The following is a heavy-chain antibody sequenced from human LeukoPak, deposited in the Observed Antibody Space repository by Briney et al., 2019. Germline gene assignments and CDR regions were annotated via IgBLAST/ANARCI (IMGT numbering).Heavy chain of an antibody. J-gene: IGHJ4*02. CDR3: ASSLGRRVY. CDR1: GYSISSGYY. Sequence: SETLSLTCSVSGYSISSGYYWSWIRPPPGKGLEWIGEINHSGSTNYNPSLKSRVTISVDTSKNQFSLKLSSVTAADTAVYYCASSLGRRVYWGQGTLVTVSS. CDR2: INHSGST. V-gene: IGHV4-38-2*02.